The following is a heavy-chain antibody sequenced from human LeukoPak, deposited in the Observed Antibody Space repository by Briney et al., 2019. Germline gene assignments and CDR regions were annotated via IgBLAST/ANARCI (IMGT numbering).Heavy chain of an antibody. CDR2: ISGSGGST. J-gene: IGHJ5*02. CDR1: GFTFSSYA. D-gene: IGHD3-16*01. Sequence: GGSLRLSCAAPGFTFSSYAMSWVRQAPGKGLEWVSAISGSGGSTYYADSVKGRFTISRDNSKNTLYLQMNSLRAEDTAVYYCAKDLLDPFLGPWGQGTLITVSS. V-gene: IGHV3-23*01. CDR3: AKDLLDPFLGP.